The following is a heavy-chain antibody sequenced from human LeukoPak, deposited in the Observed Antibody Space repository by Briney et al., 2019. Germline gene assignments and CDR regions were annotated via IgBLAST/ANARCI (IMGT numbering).Heavy chain of an antibody. CDR2: ISGSGTAT. V-gene: IGHV3-23*01. CDR3: AKQGRDWLRDYYYYMDV. Sequence: GGSLRLSCAASGFTFSSYGMSWVRQAPGKRLEWVSAISGSGTATFSADSVKGRFTISRDNSKNTLYLQMNSLRAEDTAVYYCAKQGRDWLRDYYYYMDVWGKGTTVTISS. D-gene: IGHD3-9*01. CDR1: GFTFSSYG. J-gene: IGHJ6*03.